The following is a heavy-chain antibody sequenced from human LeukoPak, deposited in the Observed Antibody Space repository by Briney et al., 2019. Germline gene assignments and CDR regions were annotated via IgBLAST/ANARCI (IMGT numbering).Heavy chain of an antibody. Sequence: SETLSLTCTVSGDSVSSGYWNWIRQPPGKGLEWIGYIYDSGITDYSPSLKSRLTMSVDASNNQFPLTLSPVTAADTAVYYCAGRGHRYSRDWGQGILVTVSS. CDR1: GDSVSSGY. CDR3: AGRGHRYSRD. CDR2: IYDSGIT. D-gene: IGHD2-15*01. J-gene: IGHJ1*01. V-gene: IGHV4-4*09.